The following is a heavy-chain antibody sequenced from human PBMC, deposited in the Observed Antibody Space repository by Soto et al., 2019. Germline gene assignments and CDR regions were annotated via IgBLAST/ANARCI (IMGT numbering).Heavy chain of an antibody. D-gene: IGHD1-26*01. J-gene: IGHJ5*02. Sequence: SETMSLTCAVSGYSISSGYYWGWIRQPPGKGLEWIGSTYHSGSTYYNPSLKSRVTISVDTSKNQFSLKLSSVTAADTAVYYWARVSRRANWFELWCQGTLVTV. CDR2: TYHSGST. CDR1: GYSISSGYY. V-gene: IGHV4-38-2*01. CDR3: ARVSRRANWFEL.